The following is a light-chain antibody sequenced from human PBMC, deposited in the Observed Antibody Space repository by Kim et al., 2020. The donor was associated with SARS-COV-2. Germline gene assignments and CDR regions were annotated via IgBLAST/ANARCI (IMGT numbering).Light chain of an antibody. Sequence: GHAVIISATATSSDVGGYTYVSLYQQHPGKAPKLMIYDVSKRPSGVPYRFSGSKSSNTASLTVSGLQAEDEADYYCCSYAGSYTVVFGGGTQLTVL. CDR2: DVS. V-gene: IGLV2-11*01. CDR1: SSDVGGYTY. CDR3: CSYAGSYTVV. J-gene: IGLJ2*01.